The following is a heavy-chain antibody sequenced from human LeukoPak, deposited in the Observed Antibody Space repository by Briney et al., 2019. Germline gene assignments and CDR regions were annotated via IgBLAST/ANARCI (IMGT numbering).Heavy chain of an antibody. V-gene: IGHV1-69*04. J-gene: IGHJ4*02. Sequence: GASVKVSCKASGGTFSSYAISWVRQAPGQGLEWMGRIIPILGIANYAQKFQGRVTITADKSTSTAYMELSSLRSEDTAVYYCASSLYGSGDFDYWGQGTLVTVSS. CDR2: IIPILGIA. CDR1: GGTFSSYA. D-gene: IGHD3-10*01. CDR3: ASSLYGSGDFDY.